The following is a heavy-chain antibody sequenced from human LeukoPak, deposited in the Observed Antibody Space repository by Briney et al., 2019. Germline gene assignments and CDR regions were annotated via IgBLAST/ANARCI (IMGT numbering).Heavy chain of an antibody. CDR2: IDPIDSYS. J-gene: IGHJ4*02. V-gene: IGHV5-10-1*01. CDR3: ARTYYNILTGYPHFDY. Sequence: GESLKISCKGSGYSFPSYWITWVRQMPGKGLDWMGRIDPIDSYSNYSPSFQGHVTISADKSISTAYLQWSSLKASDTAMYYCARTYYNILTGYPHFDYWGQGTLVTVSS. CDR1: GYSFPSYW. D-gene: IGHD3-9*01.